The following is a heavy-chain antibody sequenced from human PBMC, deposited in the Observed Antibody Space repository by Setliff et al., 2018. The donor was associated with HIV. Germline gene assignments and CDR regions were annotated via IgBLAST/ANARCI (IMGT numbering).Heavy chain of an antibody. V-gene: IGHV3-74*01. CDR1: GFIFSSSW. J-gene: IGHJ4*02. CDR2: INNDGSIT. D-gene: IGHD6-19*01. Sequence: PGESLKISCAASGFIFSSSWMHWVRQAPGKGLVWVSRINNDGSITTYADSVEGRFTVSRDNARNTLYLQMNSLRADDTAVYFCASGQWLGSLGHYWGQGTLVTVSS. CDR3: ASGQWLGSLGHY.